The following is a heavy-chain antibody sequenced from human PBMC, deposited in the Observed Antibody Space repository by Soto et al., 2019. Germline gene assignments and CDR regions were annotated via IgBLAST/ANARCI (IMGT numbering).Heavy chain of an antibody. J-gene: IGHJ4*02. Sequence: LRLSCAASGFTFSSYAMSWVRQAPGKGLEWVSAISGSGGSTYYADSVKGRFTISRDNSKNTLYLQMNSLRAEDTAVYYCAKELIQMGYYYDSSGYPLDYWGQGTLVTVSS. V-gene: IGHV3-23*01. D-gene: IGHD3-22*01. CDR3: AKELIQMGYYYDSSGYPLDY. CDR1: GFTFSSYA. CDR2: ISGSGGST.